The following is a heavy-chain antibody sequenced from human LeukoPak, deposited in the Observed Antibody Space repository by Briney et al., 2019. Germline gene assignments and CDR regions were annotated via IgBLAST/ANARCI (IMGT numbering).Heavy chain of an antibody. Sequence: GASLQISCKGSGNSLTSYWIGWVRRMPGKGLEWMGSIYPGDSDTRYSPSFQGQVTISADKSTSTAYLHWSSLKASDTAMYFCAGRGGSSWFFDPWGQGTLVTVSS. D-gene: IGHD6-13*01. CDR1: GNSLTSYW. J-gene: IGHJ5*02. CDR2: IYPGDSDT. V-gene: IGHV5-51*01. CDR3: AGRGGSSWFFDP.